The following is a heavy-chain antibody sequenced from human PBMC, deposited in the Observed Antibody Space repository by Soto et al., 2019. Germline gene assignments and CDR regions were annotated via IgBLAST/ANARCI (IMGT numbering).Heavy chain of an antibody. D-gene: IGHD2-21*01. CDR1: SYTFTSYG. V-gene: IGHV1-18*01. J-gene: IGHJ4*02. CDR2: ISAYNGNT. CDR3: AGVRLGIVVVIAIDY. Sequence: ASVKVSCKASSYTFTSYGISWVRQAPGQGLEWMGWISAYNGNTNYAQKLQGRVTMTTDTSTSTAYMELRSLRSDDTAVYYCAGVRLGIVVVIAIDYWGQGTLVTVSS.